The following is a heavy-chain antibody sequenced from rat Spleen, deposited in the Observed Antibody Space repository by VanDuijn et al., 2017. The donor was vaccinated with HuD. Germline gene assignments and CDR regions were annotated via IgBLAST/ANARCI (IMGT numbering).Heavy chain of an antibody. V-gene: IGHV5-19*01. CDR1: GFTFSNYG. Sequence: EVQLVESGGGLVQPGRSMKLSCAASGFTFSNYGMHWIRQAPTKGLEWVASISPSGGSTYYRDSVKGRFTISRDNAENTVYLQMNSLRSEDTATYYCAVSGYGYWGQGASVTVSS. D-gene: IGHD4-3*01. CDR3: AVSGYGY. J-gene: IGHJ4*01. CDR2: ISPSGGST.